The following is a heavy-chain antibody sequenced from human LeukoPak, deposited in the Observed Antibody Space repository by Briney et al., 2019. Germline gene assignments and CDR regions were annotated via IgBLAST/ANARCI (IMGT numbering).Heavy chain of an antibody. CDR1: GDSVSSNSAA. CDR2: TYYRSKWYN. Sequence: SQTLSLTCAISGDSVSSNSAAWNWIRQSPSRGLEWLERTYYRSKWYNDYAVSVKSRITINPDTSKNQFSLQLNSVTPEDTAVYYCARDRLRFLEWLLYWDYFDYWGQGTLVTVSS. CDR3: ARDRLRFLEWLLYWDYFDY. V-gene: IGHV6-1*01. J-gene: IGHJ4*02. D-gene: IGHD3-3*01.